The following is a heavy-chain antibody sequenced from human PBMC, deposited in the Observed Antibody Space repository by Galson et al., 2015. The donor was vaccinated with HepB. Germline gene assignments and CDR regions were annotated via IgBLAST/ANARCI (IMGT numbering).Heavy chain of an antibody. Sequence: QSGAEVKKPGESLRISCKGSGYSFTSYWISWVRQMPGKGLEWMGRIDPSDSYTNYSPSFQGHVTISADKSISTAYLQWSSLKASDTAMYYCASIRWEQQLVGYYYYGMDVWGQGTTVTVSS. D-gene: IGHD6-13*01. CDR2: IDPSDSYT. CDR3: ASIRWEQQLVGYYYYGMDV. CDR1: GYSFTSYW. J-gene: IGHJ6*02. V-gene: IGHV5-10-1*01.